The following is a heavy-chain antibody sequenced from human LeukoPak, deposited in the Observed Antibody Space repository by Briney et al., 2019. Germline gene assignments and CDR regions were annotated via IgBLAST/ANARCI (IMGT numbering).Heavy chain of an antibody. CDR1: GVTLSNYA. J-gene: IGHJ4*02. CDR2: ISFDGTNK. Sequence: GSLRLSCTASGVTLSNYAMHWVRRPPGRGLEWVAVISFDGTNKYYGDSVEGRFSVSRDNSKNTLYLQMNSLRPDDMAMYYCATDYGDYEPTDYRGQGTVLAVSS. V-gene: IGHV3-30*04. CDR3: ATDYGDYEPTDY. D-gene: IGHD4-17*01.